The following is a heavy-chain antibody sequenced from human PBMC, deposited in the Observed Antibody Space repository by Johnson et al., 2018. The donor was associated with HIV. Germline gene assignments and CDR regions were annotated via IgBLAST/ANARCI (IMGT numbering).Heavy chain of an antibody. D-gene: IGHD3-22*01. V-gene: IGHV3-30-3*01. CDR3: ARVTMIVVVMQAFDI. CDR2: ISYDGSNK. Sequence: QVQLVESGGGLVQPGGSLRLSCAASGFTFSSYAMHWVRQAPGKGLEWVAVISYDGSNKYYADSVKGRFTISRDNSKNTLYLQMNSRRAEDTAVYYCARVTMIVVVMQAFDIWGQGTMVTVSS. CDR1: GFTFSSYA. J-gene: IGHJ3*02.